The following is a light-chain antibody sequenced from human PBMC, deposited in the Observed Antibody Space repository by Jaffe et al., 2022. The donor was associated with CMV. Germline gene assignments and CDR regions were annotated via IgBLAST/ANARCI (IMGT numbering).Light chain of an antibody. CDR2: RAS. CDR3: QQYYEWPPT. CDR1: QNVISD. Sequence: VVMTQSPATLSVSPGESATLYCRASQNVISDLAWYQQKRGQAPRLLIFRASTRATGVPARFSGSGSQTDFTLTISSLQSEDFAIYYCQQYYEWPPTFGQGTNVEVK. V-gene: IGKV3-15*01. J-gene: IGKJ1*01.